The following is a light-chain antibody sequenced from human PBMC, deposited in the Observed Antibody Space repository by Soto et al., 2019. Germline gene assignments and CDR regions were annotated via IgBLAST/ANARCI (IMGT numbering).Light chain of an antibody. J-gene: IGKJ3*01. V-gene: IGKV1-27*01. CDR1: QGISNF. CDR3: QKYSSVPV. Sequence: DIQMTQSPTSLSASVGDRVTITCRASQGISNFVAWYQQKPGKAPKLLIYAASTLQSGVPSRFSGSGSGTDFTLTSNSLQAEDVATYSCQKYSSVPVFGPGTKVEIK. CDR2: AAS.